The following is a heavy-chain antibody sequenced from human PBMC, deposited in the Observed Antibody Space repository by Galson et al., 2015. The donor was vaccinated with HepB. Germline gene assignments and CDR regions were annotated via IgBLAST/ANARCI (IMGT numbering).Heavy chain of an antibody. Sequence: LRLSCAASGFTFSSYSMNWVHQAPGKGLEWIGEINHSGSTNYNPSLKSRVTISVDTSKNQFSLKLSSVTAADTAVYYCARGQPGRRLGYCSGGSCPNGLYYFDYWGQGTLVTVSS. V-gene: IGHV4-34*01. CDR2: INHSGST. J-gene: IGHJ4*02. CDR1: GFTFSSYS. CDR3: ARGQPGRRLGYCSGGSCPNGLYYFDY. D-gene: IGHD2-15*01.